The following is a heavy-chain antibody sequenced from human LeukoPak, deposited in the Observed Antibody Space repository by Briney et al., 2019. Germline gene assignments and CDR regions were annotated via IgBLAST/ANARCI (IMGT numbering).Heavy chain of an antibody. J-gene: IGHJ4*02. CDR2: TRNKADSYTT. Sequence: GGSLRLSCAASGITFTNFGMSWVRQAPGKGLEWVGRTRNKADSYTTVYAASVNGRFTISRDDSKSSLYLQMNSLKTEDTAVYYCTRGGLYGGSSAFDYWGQGTLVTVSS. V-gene: IGHV3-72*01. D-gene: IGHD4-23*01. CDR1: GITFTNFG. CDR3: TRGGLYGGSSAFDY.